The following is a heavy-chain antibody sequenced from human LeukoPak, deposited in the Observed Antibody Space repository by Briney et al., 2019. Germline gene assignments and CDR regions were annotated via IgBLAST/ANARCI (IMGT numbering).Heavy chain of an antibody. D-gene: IGHD5-24*01. CDR2: ISGSGSGGST. V-gene: IGHV3-23*01. CDR3: AKSGYNRFDY. CDR1: GFTFSSYW. Sequence: GGSLRLSCAASGFTFSSYWMSWVRQAPGKGLEWVSSISGSGSGGSTYYTDSVKGRFTISRDNSKNTLYLQMNSLGAEDTAVYYCAKSGYNRFDYWGQGTLVTVSS. J-gene: IGHJ4*02.